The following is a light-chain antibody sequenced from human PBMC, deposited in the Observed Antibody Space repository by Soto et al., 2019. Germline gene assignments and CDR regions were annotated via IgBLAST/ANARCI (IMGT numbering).Light chain of an antibody. CDR1: NSNIGAGYD. CDR3: AAWDDSLTVYV. V-gene: IGLV1-47*01. CDR2: RTN. Sequence: QSVLTQPPSVSGAPGQRVTISCTGSNSNIGAGYDVHWYQQLPGTAPKLLIYRTNQRPSGVPDRLSGSKSGTSASLAISGLRSEDEADYYCAAWDDSLTVYVFGTGTKLTVL. J-gene: IGLJ1*01.